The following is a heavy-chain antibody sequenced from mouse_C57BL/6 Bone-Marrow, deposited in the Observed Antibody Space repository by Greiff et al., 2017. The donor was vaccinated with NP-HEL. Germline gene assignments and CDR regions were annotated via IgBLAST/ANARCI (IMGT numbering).Heavy chain of an antibody. V-gene: IGHV1-64*01. CDR1: GYTFTSYW. CDR3: ARQGQTGYFDY. J-gene: IGHJ2*01. CDR2: IHPNSGST. Sequence: QVQLQQPGAELVKPGASVKLSCKASGYTFTSYWMHWVKQRPGQGLEWIGMIHPNSGSTNYNEKFKSKATLTVDKSSSTAYMQLSSLTSEDSAVYYCARQGQTGYFDYWGQGTTLTVSS.